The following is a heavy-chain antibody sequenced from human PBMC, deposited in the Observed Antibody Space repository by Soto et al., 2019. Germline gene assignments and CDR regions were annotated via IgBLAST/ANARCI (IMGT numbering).Heavy chain of an antibody. J-gene: IGHJ3*02. CDR3: TTNDAFDI. Sequence: VQLVESGGGLVKPGGSLRLSCAASGFTFSNVWMSWVRQAPGKGLEWVGRIKNKIDGWTTDYAAPVKGRFTISRDDSKNTVYLKMSSLKTEDTGVYYCTTNDAFDIWGQGTMVTVSS. CDR2: IKNKIDGWTT. V-gene: IGHV3-15*01. CDR1: GFTFSNVW.